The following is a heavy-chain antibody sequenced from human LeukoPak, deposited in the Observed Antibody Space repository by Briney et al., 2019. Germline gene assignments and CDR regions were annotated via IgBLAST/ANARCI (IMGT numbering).Heavy chain of an antibody. Sequence: SQTLSLTCAVSGGSISSGGYSWSWIRQPPGKGLEWIGYIYHSGSTYYNPSLKSQVTISVDRSKNQFSLKLSSVTAADTAVYYCARSSGIAAAGWFDPWGQGTLVTVSS. CDR1: GGSISSGGYS. CDR2: IYHSGST. D-gene: IGHD6-13*01. CDR3: ARSSGIAAAGWFDP. V-gene: IGHV4-30-2*01. J-gene: IGHJ5*02.